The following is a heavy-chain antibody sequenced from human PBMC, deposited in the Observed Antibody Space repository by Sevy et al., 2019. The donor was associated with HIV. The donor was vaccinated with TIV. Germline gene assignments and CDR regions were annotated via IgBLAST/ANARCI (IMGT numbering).Heavy chain of an antibody. CDR1: GYTFTSYY. Sequence: ASLKVPCKASGYTFTSYYMHWVRQAPGQGLEWMGIINPTGGNTSYAQRFQGRVTMTRDTSTSTVYMELSSLRSEDTAVYYCARDHSWNKGTYFDFWGQGTLVTVSS. V-gene: IGHV1-46*03. D-gene: IGHD1-1*01. CDR3: ARDHSWNKGTYFDF. CDR2: INPTGGNT. J-gene: IGHJ4*02.